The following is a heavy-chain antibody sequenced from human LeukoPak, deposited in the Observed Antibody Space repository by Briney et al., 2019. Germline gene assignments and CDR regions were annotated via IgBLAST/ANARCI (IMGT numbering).Heavy chain of an antibody. CDR2: VNPSGGST. J-gene: IGHJ4*02. D-gene: IGHD1-26*01. V-gene: IGHV1-46*01. CDR3: ARRHKHYYQIDY. CDR1: GYTFTSYY. Sequence: ASVTVSCKASGYTFTSYYLHWVRQAPGQGLEWMGLVNPSGGSTSYAQKFQGRVTMTRDTATTTVYMELSSLRSDDTAVFYCARRHKHYYQIDYWGQGTLVTVSS.